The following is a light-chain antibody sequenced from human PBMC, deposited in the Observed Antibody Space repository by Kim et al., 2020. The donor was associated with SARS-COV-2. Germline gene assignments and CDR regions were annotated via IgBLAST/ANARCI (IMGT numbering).Light chain of an antibody. V-gene: IGLV3-21*03. CDR3: QVWDSSSDHWV. Sequence: APGKTARITCGGNNIGGKSVPWYQQKPGQAPVLFIYDDSDRPSGIPERFSGSNSGNTATLTISRVEAGDEADYCCQVWDSSSDHWVFGGGTQLTVL. CDR1: NIGGKS. CDR2: DDS. J-gene: IGLJ3*02.